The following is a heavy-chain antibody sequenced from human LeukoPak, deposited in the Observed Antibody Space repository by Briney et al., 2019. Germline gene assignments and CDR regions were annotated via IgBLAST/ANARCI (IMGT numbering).Heavy chain of an antibody. CDR1: GFTFSSYS. CDR3: ARKGGGYYFDY. D-gene: IGHD5-12*01. J-gene: IGHJ4*02. CDR2: IGSSSSYI. Sequence: GGSLRLSCAASGFTFSSYSMNWVRQAPGKGLEWVSSIGSSSSYIYYADSVKGRFTISRDNAKNSLYLQMNSLRAEDTAVYYCARKGGGYYFDYWGQGTLVTVSS. V-gene: IGHV3-21*01.